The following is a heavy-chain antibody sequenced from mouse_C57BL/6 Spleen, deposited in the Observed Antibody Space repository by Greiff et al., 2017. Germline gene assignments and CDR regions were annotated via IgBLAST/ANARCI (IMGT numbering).Heavy chain of an antibody. V-gene: IGHV5-12*01. CDR2: ISNGGGST. CDR3: ARHDGYLDY. J-gene: IGHJ2*01. D-gene: IGHD2-3*01. CDR1: GFTFSDYY. Sequence: EVKLMESGGGLVQPGGSLKLSCAASGFTFSDYYMYWVRQTPEKRLEWVAYISNGGGSTYYPDTVKGRFTISRDNAKNTLYLQMSRLKSEDTAMYYCARHDGYLDYWGQGTTLTVSS.